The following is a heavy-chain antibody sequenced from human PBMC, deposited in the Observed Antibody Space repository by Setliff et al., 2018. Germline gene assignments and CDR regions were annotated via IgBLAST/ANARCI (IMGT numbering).Heavy chain of an antibody. CDR1: GGSISSRTYY. Sequence: PSETLSLTCNVSGGSISSRTYYWSWIRQPAGKGLEWIGHIYTSWSTNYNPSLKSRVTMSVDTTKNQFSLKLTSVTAADTAVYYCVRDAGDGYGVDAYAGGGFDIWGQGTVVTVSS. D-gene: IGHD4-17*01. CDR3: VRDAGDGYGVDAYAGGGFDI. V-gene: IGHV4-61*09. CDR2: IYTSWST. J-gene: IGHJ3*02.